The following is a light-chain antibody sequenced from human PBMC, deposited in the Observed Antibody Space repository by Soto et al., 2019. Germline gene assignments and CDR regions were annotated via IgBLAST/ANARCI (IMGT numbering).Light chain of an antibody. V-gene: IGKV1-5*01. CDR1: QDISSF. J-gene: IGKJ2*01. CDR3: QQHDDYSHAT. CDR2: DAS. Sequence: DSQMPPSPSTISASVVSRFQLSLLASQDISSFLAWYQHKPGKAPKLLIYDASTLQTGVPSRFRGSGFGTEFTLTISGLQPDDFATYYCQQHDDYSHATFGQGTTVDIK.